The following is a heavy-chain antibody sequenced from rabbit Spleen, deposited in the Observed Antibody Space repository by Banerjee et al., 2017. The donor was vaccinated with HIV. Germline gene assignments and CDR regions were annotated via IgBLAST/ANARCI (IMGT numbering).Heavy chain of an antibody. CDR3: ARPYVSITGYYL. CDR2: IDTGSSGRT. Sequence: QEQLVESGGGLVKPEGSLKLSCTASGFSFSGSYWISWVRQAPGKGLEWIACIDTGSSGRTYYATWAKGRFTITRSTSLNTVTLQMTSLTAADTATYFCARPYVSITGYYLWGPGTLVTVS. CDR1: GFSFSGSYW. V-gene: IGHV1S45*01. J-gene: IGHJ4*01. D-gene: IGHD1-1*01.